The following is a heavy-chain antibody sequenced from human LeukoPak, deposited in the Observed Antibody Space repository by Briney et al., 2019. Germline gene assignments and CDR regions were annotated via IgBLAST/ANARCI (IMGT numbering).Heavy chain of an antibody. CDR1: GFTFSRYG. J-gene: IGHJ4*02. CDR2: ISYDGSNT. D-gene: IGHD3-22*01. Sequence: GGSLRLSCAASGFTFSRYGMHWVRQAPGKGLEWVAVISYDGSNTYYVDSVRGRFTISRDNSKNTLFLQLNSLRAEDTAVYYCARDNAGLGRSGVYCPAADYWGQGTLVTVSS. CDR3: ARDNAGLGRSGVYCPAADY. V-gene: IGHV3-30*04.